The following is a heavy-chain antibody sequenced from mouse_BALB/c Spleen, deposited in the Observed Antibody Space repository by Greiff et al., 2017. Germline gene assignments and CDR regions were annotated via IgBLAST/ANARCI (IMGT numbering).Heavy chain of an antibody. CDR2: INSNGGST. Sequence: EVKLVESGGGLVQPGGSLKLSCAASGFTFSSYGMSWVRQTPDKRLELVATINSNGGSTYYPDSVKGRFTISRDNAKNTLYLQMSSLKSEDTAMYYCASPIYYGYDGCAYWGQGTLVTVSA. CDR1: GFTFSSYG. J-gene: IGHJ3*01. CDR3: ASPIYYGYDGCAY. V-gene: IGHV5-6-3*01. D-gene: IGHD2-2*01.